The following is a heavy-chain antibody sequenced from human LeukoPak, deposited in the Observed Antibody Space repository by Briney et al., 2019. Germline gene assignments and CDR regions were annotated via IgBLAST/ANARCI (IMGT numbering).Heavy chain of an antibody. CDR1: GGSISSYY. D-gene: IGHD3-22*01. J-gene: IGHJ4*02. Sequence: ASETLSLTCTVSGGSISSYYWSWIRQPPGKGLEWIGYIYYSGSTNYNPSLKSRVTISVDTSKNQFSLKLSSVTAADTAVYYCASWGMDYYDSSGSRWGQGTLVTVSS. CDR3: ASWGMDYYDSSGSR. V-gene: IGHV4-59*01. CDR2: IYYSGST.